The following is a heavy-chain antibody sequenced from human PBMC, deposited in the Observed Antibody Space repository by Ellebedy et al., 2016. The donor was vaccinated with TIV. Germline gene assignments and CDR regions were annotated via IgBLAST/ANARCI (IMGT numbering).Heavy chain of an antibody. CDR3: ARRSTDFAFDS. CDR1: GFTFSTYP. Sequence: PGGSLRLSCAASGFTFSTYPMTWVRQAQGKGLEWVSIFSANGWTTYYAASVKGRFTISRDNSKNTLFLQMSSLRAEYTAVYFCARRSTDFAFDSWGQGTLVTVSS. V-gene: IGHV3-23*01. CDR2: FSANGWTT. J-gene: IGHJ4*02. D-gene: IGHD3/OR15-3a*01.